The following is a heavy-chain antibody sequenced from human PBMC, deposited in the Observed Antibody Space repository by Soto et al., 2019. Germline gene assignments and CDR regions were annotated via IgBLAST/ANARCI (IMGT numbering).Heavy chain of an antibody. J-gene: IGHJ4*02. CDR1: GFTFGDYA. CDR2: IRSNTYGGTT. Sequence: GGSLRLSCTTSGFTFGDYAMSWFRQAPGKGLEWIGYIRSNTYGGTTEYAASVKGRFTISRDDSKRVAHLQMNSLETEDTAVYFCKRRKYFDYGGKEPLATVP. D-gene: IGHD6-6*01. V-gene: IGHV3-49*03. CDR3: KRRKYFDY.